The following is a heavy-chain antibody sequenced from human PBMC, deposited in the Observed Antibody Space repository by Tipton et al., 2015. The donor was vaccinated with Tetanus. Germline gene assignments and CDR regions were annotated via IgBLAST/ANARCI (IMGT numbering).Heavy chain of an antibody. Sequence: TLSLTCTVSGASIRGGTFYWGWIRQPPGKGLEWIGSIYESGDTYYIPSLKSRVTISVDTSTNQFSLTLNSMAAADTGVYYYARHQSGYFTPFDYWGQGKLVTVSS. J-gene: IGHJ4*02. D-gene: IGHD3-3*01. V-gene: IGHV4-39*01. CDR1: GASIRGGTFY. CDR3: ARHQSGYFTPFDY. CDR2: IYESGDT.